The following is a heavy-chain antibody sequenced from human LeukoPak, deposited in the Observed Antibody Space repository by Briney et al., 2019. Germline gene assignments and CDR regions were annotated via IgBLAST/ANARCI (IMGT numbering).Heavy chain of an antibody. V-gene: IGHV3-30-3*01. D-gene: IGHD6-25*01. J-gene: IGHJ6*03. CDR3: ARAGSAGLYYYYMDV. Sequence: GGSLRLSCAASGFTFNTYAMHWVRQAPGKGLEWVALISYAGNNKFYRDSVKGRFSVSRDNSKSTLQMDNLRLEDTAVYYCARAGSAGLYYYYMDVCGKGTMVTVSS. CDR1: GFTFNTYA. CDR2: ISYAGNNK.